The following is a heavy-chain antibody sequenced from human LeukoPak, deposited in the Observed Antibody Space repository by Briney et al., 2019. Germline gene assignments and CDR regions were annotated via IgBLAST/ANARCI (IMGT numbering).Heavy chain of an antibody. CDR3: ARDLSYYYDSSGY. CDR2: ISSSSSYI. D-gene: IGHD3-22*01. Sequence: GGSLRLSCAASGFTFSSYSTNWVRQAPVKGLEWVSSISSSSSYIYYADSVKGRFTISRDNAKNSLYLQMNSLRAEDTAVYYCARDLSYYYDSSGYWGQGTLVTVSS. J-gene: IGHJ4*02. V-gene: IGHV3-21*01. CDR1: GFTFSSYS.